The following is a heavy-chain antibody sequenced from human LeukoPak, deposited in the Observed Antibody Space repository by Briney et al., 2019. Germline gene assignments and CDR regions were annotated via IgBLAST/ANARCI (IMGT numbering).Heavy chain of an antibody. Sequence: ASVKVSCKASGYSFIDYGITWVRQPPGQGLEWMGSINIYNANTDYAQNFQGRLTLTRDTSTSTAYMELSSLKSDDTAIYYCVREAILGARLLYWGQGTLVTV. J-gene: IGHJ4*02. CDR1: GYSFIDYG. CDR2: INIYNANT. V-gene: IGHV1-18*01. CDR3: VREAILGARLLY. D-gene: IGHD2-15*01.